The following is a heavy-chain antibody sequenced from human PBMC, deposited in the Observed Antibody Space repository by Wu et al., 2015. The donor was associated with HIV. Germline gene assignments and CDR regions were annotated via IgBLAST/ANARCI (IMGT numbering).Heavy chain of an antibody. CDR2: IIPVFGTS. J-gene: IGHJ3*02. CDR3: ARVPPIATAGTPFDI. CDR1: GGTFSSYG. Sequence: QVQLVQSGAEVQKPGSSVKVPCKASGGTFSSYGISWVRQAPGQGLEWMGRIIPVFGTSITAQSFQGRVTITADEVTNTAYMELSSLRSEDTAVYYCARVPPIATAGTPFDIWGQGTLVTVSS. V-gene: IGHV1-69*13. D-gene: IGHD6-25*01.